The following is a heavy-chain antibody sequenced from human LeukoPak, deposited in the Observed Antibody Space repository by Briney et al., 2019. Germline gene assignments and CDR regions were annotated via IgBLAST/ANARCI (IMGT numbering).Heavy chain of an antibody. Sequence: SGTLSLTCAVSNGSISSCKWWSWVRQPPGKGLEWIGEIYHSGSTNYNPSLKSRVAISEDKSKSQFSLKLSSVTAADTAVYYCARAPYDFWSGYYGGLYFDYWGQGTLVTVSS. J-gene: IGHJ4*02. CDR2: IYHSGST. D-gene: IGHD3-3*01. CDR1: NGSISSCKW. CDR3: ARAPYDFWSGYYGGLYFDY. V-gene: IGHV4-4*02.